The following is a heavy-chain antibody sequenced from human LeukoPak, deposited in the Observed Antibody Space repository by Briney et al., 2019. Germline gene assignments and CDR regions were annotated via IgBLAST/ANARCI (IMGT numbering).Heavy chain of an antibody. Sequence: GGSLRLSCAASGFTFSSYAMHWVRQAPGKGLEWVAVISYDGSNKYYADSVKGRFTISRDNSKNTLYLQMNSLRAEDTAVYYCARDPGVLLANAFDIWGQGTMVTVS. V-gene: IGHV3-30*04. CDR2: ISYDGSNK. D-gene: IGHD3-10*01. J-gene: IGHJ3*02. CDR3: ARDPGVLLANAFDI. CDR1: GFTFSSYA.